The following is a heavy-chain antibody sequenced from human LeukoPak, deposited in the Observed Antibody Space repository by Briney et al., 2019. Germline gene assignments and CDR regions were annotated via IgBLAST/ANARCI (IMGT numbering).Heavy chain of an antibody. CDR1: GGSIRSSYYY. Sequence: PSETLSLTCTVSGGSIRSSYYYWGWIRQPPGKGLEWIGYIYHSGSTYYNPSLKSRVTISVDRSKNQFSLKLSSVTAADTAVYYCARAEDSGSYYNYWGQGTLVTVSS. CDR2: IYHSGST. J-gene: IGHJ4*02. D-gene: IGHD1-26*01. CDR3: ARAEDSGSYYNY. V-gene: IGHV4-30-2*01.